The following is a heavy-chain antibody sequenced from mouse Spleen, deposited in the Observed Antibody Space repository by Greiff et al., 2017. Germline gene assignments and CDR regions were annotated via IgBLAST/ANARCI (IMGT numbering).Heavy chain of an antibody. Sequence: EVMLVESGGGLVQPGGSLSLSCAASGFTFTDYYMSWVRQPPGKALEWLGFIRNKANGYTTEFSASVKGRFTISRDNSQSILYLQMNALRAEDSATYYCARYGGNFIFDYWGQGTTLTVSS. D-gene: IGHD2-1*01. V-gene: IGHV7-3*01. CDR3: ARYGGNFIFDY. J-gene: IGHJ2*01. CDR2: IRNKANGYTT. CDR1: GFTFTDYY.